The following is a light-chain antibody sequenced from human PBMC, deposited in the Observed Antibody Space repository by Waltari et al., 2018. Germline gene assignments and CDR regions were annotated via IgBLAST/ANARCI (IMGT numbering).Light chain of an antibody. V-gene: IGLV3-1*01. J-gene: IGLJ2*01. CDR2: QHT. CDR3: QVWDSSTAHVV. CDR1: NLGDKY. Sequence: SYELTQPPSVSVSPGQTATITCSGDNLGDKYACWYQQRPGQSPVLVIFQHTKRPSGIPERFSGSNSGNTATLTISGAQAMDEAYYYCQVWDSSTAHVVFGGGTKLTVL.